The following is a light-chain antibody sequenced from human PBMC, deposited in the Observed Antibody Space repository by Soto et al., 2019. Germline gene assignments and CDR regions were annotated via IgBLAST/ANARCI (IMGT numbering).Light chain of an antibody. V-gene: IGKV3-15*01. Sequence: EIVMTQSPATLSVSPGDGATLSCRASQSVSSNLAWYQQKPGQAPRLLIYDASTRPTGIPARFSGSGSGTEFTLTISSLQSEDFAVYYCQQYNDWPSTWTFGQGTKVEIK. CDR2: DAS. CDR1: QSVSSN. J-gene: IGKJ1*01. CDR3: QQYNDWPSTWT.